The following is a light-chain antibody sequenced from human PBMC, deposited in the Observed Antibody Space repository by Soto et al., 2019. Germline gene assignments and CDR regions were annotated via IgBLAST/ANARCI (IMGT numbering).Light chain of an antibody. CDR2: KAS. V-gene: IGKV1-5*03. CDR1: QSISSW. Sequence: DIPMTQSPSTLSASVGDRVTITCRASQSISSWLAWYQQKPGKAPNLLIYKASSLESGVPSRFSGSGSGTEFTLTISSLQPDDFATYYCQQYNNYPRTFGQGTKVEIK. CDR3: QQYNNYPRT. J-gene: IGKJ1*01.